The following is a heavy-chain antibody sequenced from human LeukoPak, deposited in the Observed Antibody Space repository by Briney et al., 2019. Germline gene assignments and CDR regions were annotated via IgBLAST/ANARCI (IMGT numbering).Heavy chain of an antibody. J-gene: IGHJ3*02. Sequence: SGGSLRLSCAASGFTFEDYAMHWVRQAPGKGLEWVSGISWNSGSIGYADSVKGRFTISRDNAKNSLYLQMNSLRAEDTALYYRAKDRRSLYDAFDIWGQGTMVTVSS. V-gene: IGHV3-9*01. CDR1: GFTFEDYA. CDR3: AKDRRSLYDAFDI. CDR2: ISWNSGSI.